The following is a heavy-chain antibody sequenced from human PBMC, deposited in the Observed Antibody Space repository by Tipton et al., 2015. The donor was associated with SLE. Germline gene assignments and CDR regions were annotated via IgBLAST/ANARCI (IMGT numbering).Heavy chain of an antibody. CDR1: GFTFSSYA. J-gene: IGHJ4*02. CDR3: ARALGSSGWYEGTDFDY. D-gene: IGHD6-19*01. Sequence: SLRLSCAASGFTFSSYAMSWVRQAQGKGLEWVSAISGSGGSTYYADSVKGRFTISRDNSKNTLYLQMNSLRAEDTAVYYCARALGSSGWYEGTDFDYWGQGTLVTVSS. V-gene: IGHV3-23*01. CDR2: ISGSGGST.